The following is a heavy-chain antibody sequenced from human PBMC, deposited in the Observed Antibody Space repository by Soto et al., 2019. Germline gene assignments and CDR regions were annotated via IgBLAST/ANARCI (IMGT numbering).Heavy chain of an antibody. Sequence: EVQLVESGGGLVQPGGSLRLSCAASGFIVSSNYMSWVRQAPGKGLEWVSVMYSGGKIYYVDSVKGRFTSSRDNSKNTLYLQMTRLRVEASGVYYCAGNTEKGYWGQGTLVTVSS. V-gene: IGHV3-66*01. CDR2: MYSGGKI. J-gene: IGHJ4*02. D-gene: IGHD2-2*02. CDR1: GFIVSSNY. CDR3: AGNTEKGY.